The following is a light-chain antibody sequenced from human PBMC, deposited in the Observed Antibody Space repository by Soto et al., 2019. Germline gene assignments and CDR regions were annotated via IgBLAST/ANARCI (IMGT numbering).Light chain of an antibody. CDR1: QSISSY. CDR2: AAS. V-gene: IGKV1-39*01. J-gene: IGKJ4*01. CDR3: QQTYSGPLT. Sequence: DIQMTQSPSSLSASVGDRVTITCRASQSISSYLNWYQQKPGKAPKLLIYAASSLQSGVPSRFSGSGSGTDFTLTISSLQPEDFATYYCQQTYSGPLTFGGGTKVDNK.